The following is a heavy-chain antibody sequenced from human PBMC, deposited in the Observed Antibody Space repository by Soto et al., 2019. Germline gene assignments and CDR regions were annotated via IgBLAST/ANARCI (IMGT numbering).Heavy chain of an antibody. CDR2: IYPDDSDT. D-gene: IGHD3-22*01. V-gene: IGHV5-51*01. CDR1: GYSFTSYW. J-gene: IGHJ5*02. CDR3: TKATTYYYDSINYPRGWFDP. Sequence: GESLKISCKGSGYSFTSYWIGWVRQMPGKGLELMGIIYPDDSDTRYSPSFQGQVTISVDKSISTAYLQWSSLKASDTAMYYCTKATTYYYDSINYPRGWFDPWGQGTLVTVSS.